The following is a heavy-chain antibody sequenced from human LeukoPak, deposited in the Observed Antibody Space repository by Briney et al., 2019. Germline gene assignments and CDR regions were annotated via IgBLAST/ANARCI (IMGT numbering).Heavy chain of an antibody. CDR3: AKGSSNWRDYYYFDY. J-gene: IGHJ4*02. V-gene: IGHV3-23*01. CDR1: GFTFSRHW. D-gene: IGHD6-13*01. CDR2: ISGSGGST. Sequence: GGSLRLSCAASGFTFSRHWMNWVRQAPGKGLEWVSAISGSGGSTYYADSVKGRFTISRDNSKNTLYLQMNSLRVEDTAVYYCAKGSSNWRDYYYFDYWGQGTLVTVSS.